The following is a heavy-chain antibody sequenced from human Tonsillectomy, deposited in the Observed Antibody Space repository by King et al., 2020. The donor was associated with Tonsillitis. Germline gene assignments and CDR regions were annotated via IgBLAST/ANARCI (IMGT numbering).Heavy chain of an antibody. CDR3: ATSPSPSGIQLWLIHSDAFDI. V-gene: IGHV3-30-3*01. Sequence: VQLVESGGGVVQPGRSLRLSCAASGFTFSSYAMHWVRQAPGKGLEWVAVISYDGSNKYYADSVMGRFTISRDNSKNTLYLQMNSLRAEDTAVYYCATSPSPSGIQLWLIHSDAFDIWGQGTMVTVSS. D-gene: IGHD5-18*01. CDR1: GFTFSSYA. CDR2: ISYDGSNK. J-gene: IGHJ3*02.